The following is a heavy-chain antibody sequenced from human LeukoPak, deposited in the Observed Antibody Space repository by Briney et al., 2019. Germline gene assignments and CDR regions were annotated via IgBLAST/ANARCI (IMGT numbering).Heavy chain of an antibody. J-gene: IGHJ4*02. Sequence: GGSLRLSCAASGFTFSSYGMHWVRQAPGKGLEWVAVISYDGSNKYYADSVKGRFTISRDNSKNALYLQMNSLRAEDTAVYYCANLLRWEPYWGQGTLVTVSS. CDR2: ISYDGSNK. CDR3: ANLLRWEPY. CDR1: GFTFSSYG. D-gene: IGHD4-23*01. V-gene: IGHV3-30*18.